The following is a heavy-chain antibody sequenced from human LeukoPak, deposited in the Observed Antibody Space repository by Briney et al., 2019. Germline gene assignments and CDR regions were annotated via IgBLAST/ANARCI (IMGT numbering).Heavy chain of an antibody. CDR1: GFTFSDHY. J-gene: IGHJ6*03. CDR2: ISYDGSNK. Sequence: GGSLRLSCAASGFTFSDHYMTWIRQAPGKGLEWVAVISYDGSNKYYADSVKGRFTISRDNSKNTLYLQMNSLRAEDTAAYYCAKAGSRWVDYYYYMDVWGKGTTVTVSS. D-gene: IGHD6-13*01. CDR3: AKAGSRWVDYYYYMDV. V-gene: IGHV3-30*18.